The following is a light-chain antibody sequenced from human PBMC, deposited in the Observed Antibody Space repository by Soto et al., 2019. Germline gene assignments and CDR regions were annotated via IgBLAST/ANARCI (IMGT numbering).Light chain of an antibody. CDR1: SSDVGAYNY. V-gene: IGLV2-11*01. CDR2: DVN. Sequence: QSVLTQPRSVSGSPGQSVTISCTGSSSDVGAYNYVSWYQHNTGKAPKLLIYDVNKRPSGVPDRFSGSKFGNTASLTITGLQAEDEADYYCQSYDSSLSGYVFGTGTKVTVL. CDR3: QSYDSSLSGYV. J-gene: IGLJ1*01.